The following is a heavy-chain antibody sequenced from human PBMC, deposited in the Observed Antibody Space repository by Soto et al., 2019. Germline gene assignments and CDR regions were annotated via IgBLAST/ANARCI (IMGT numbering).Heavy chain of an antibody. CDR1: GGTFSSYA. CDR3: ARDQGESIVVGPAATYYYYGMDV. V-gene: IGHV1-69*13. Sequence: SVKVSCKASGGTFSSYAISWVRQAPGQGLEWMGGIIPIFGTANYAQKFQGRVTITADESTSTAYMELSSLRSEDTAVYYCARDQGESIVVGPAATYYYYGMDVWGQGTTVTVSS. CDR2: IIPIFGTA. J-gene: IGHJ6*02. D-gene: IGHD2-2*01.